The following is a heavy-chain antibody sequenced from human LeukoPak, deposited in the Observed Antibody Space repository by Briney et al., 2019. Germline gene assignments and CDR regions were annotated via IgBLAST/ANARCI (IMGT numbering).Heavy chain of an antibody. CDR2: INHGGTT. J-gene: IGHJ4*02. CDR3: ARPTWQWLEFDD. D-gene: IGHD6-19*01. CDR1: GYSINSGYY. V-gene: IGHV4-38-2*02. Sequence: SETLSLTCTVSGYSINSGYYWGWIRQSPGKGLEWIGEINHGGTTTYNPSLKSRVTMSVDTSTNQISLKMSSVTAADTAIYYCARPTWQWLEFDDWGEGTQVTISS.